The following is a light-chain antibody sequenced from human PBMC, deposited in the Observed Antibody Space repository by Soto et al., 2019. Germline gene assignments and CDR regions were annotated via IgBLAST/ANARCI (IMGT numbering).Light chain of an antibody. CDR3: QQYGNSPCT. Sequence: EIVLTQSPGTLSLSPGERATLSCRASQSVSSNYLAWYQQKPGQAPRLLIYGVSSRATGIPDRFSGSGSATDFTLTISRLEPEDFAVYYCQQYGNSPCTFGQGTKVEIK. V-gene: IGKV3-20*01. CDR2: GVS. CDR1: QSVSSNY. J-gene: IGKJ1*01.